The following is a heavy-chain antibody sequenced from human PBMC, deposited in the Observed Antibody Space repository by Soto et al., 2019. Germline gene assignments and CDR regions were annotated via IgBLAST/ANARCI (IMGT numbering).Heavy chain of an antibody. CDR3: ARDGVDFIRPDRITGTTLSRTHTLLPDY. D-gene: IGHD1-7*01. Sequence: GGSLRLSCAASGFTFSSYGMHWVRQAPGKGLEWVAVIWYDGSNKYYADSVKGRFTISRDNSKNTLYLQMNSLRAEDTAVYYCARDGVDFIRPDRITGTTLSRTHTLLPDYWGQGTLVTVSS. J-gene: IGHJ4*02. CDR1: GFTFSSYG. V-gene: IGHV3-33*01. CDR2: IWYDGSNK.